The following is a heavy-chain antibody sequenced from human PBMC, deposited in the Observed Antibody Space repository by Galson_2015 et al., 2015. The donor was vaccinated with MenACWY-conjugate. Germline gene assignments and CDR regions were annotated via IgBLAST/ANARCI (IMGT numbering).Heavy chain of an antibody. Sequence: SLRLSCAASGFTFSDYAMNWVRQAPGKGLEWVSSISLSSSYIYYADSVKGRFTISRDNAKNSLYLQMNSLRGEDTATYYCARDFAAHMPAVAGTFGYWGQGTLVTVSS. V-gene: IGHV3-21*06. CDR3: ARDFAAHMPAVAGTFGY. J-gene: IGHJ4*02. D-gene: IGHD6-19*01. CDR1: GFTFSDYA. CDR2: ISLSSSYI.